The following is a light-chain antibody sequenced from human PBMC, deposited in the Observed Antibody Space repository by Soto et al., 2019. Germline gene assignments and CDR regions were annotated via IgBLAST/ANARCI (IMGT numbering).Light chain of an antibody. Sequence: EIVLTQSPGTVSLSPGERATLSCRASQSVNNNYLSWYQHRPGQAPRLLIYGSSYRATGIPDRFSGSGSGTDFTLTISRLEPEDFAVYHCQQYGSSPWTFGQGTKVDIK. CDR1: QSVNNNY. CDR2: GSS. CDR3: QQYGSSPWT. J-gene: IGKJ1*01. V-gene: IGKV3-20*01.